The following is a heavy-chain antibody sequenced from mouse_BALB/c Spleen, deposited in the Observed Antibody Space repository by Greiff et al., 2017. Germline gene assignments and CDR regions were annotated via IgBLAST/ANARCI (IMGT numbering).Heavy chain of an antibody. V-gene: IGHV5-4*02. CDR1: GFTFSDYY. CDR2: ISDGGSYT. CDR3: ARDSYGKGAWFAY. D-gene: IGHD2-10*02. J-gene: IGHJ3*01. Sequence: VQLKESGGGLVKPGGSLKLSCAASGFTFSDYYMYWVRQTPEKRLEWVATISDGGSYTYYPDSVKGRFTISRDNAKNNLYLQMSSLKSEDTAMYYCARDSYGKGAWFAYWGQGTLVTVSA.